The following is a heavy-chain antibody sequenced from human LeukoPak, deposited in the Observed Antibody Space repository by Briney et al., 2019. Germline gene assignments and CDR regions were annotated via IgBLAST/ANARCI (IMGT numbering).Heavy chain of an antibody. CDR3: AKTVYGSGASGLEY. Sequence: GGSLRLSCAAPGFTFSAYGMSWVRQAPGKGLEWVSGLSGSAGSTYYADSVQGRFTISRDNSKNTLYLQMNNLRGEDTAVYYCAKTVYGSGASGLEYWGQGTLVTVSS. J-gene: IGHJ4*02. CDR2: LSGSAGST. D-gene: IGHD3-10*01. CDR1: GFTFSAYG. V-gene: IGHV3-23*01.